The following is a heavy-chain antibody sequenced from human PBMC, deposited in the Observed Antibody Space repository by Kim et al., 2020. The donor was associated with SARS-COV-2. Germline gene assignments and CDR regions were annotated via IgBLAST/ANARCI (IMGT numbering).Heavy chain of an antibody. CDR2: ISSGSSYI. J-gene: IGHJ4*02. Sequence: GGSLRLSCAASGFTFSSYSMNWVRQAPGKGLEWVSSISSGSSYIYYADSVKGRFTISRDNAKNSLYLQMNSLRAEDTAVYYCARDAGEDIVVVVAEQGCDYWGQGTLVTVSS. CDR1: GFTFSSYS. D-gene: IGHD2-15*01. V-gene: IGHV3-21*01. CDR3: ARDAGEDIVVVVAEQGCDY.